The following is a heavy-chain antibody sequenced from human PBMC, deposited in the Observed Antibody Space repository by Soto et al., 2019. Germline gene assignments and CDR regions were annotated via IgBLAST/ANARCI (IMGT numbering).Heavy chain of an antibody. CDR1: GCTFISYA. J-gene: IGHJ6*02. CDR3: AKERRVATSRYYYHGRDA. Sequence: GGSLRLSCAASGCTFISYAMSWVLQAPGKGLEWVSAISGSGGSTYYADSVKGRFTISRDNSKNTLYLQMNSLRAEDTAVYYCAKERRVATSRYYYHGRDARRPATPVTVS. D-gene: IGHD2-15*01. V-gene: IGHV3-23*01. CDR2: ISGSGGST.